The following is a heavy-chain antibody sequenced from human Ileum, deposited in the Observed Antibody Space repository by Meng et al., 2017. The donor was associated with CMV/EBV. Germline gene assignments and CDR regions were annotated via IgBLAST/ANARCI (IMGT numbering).Heavy chain of an antibody. CDR2: VHYTETT. D-gene: IGHD2-2*01. J-gene: IGHJ4*02. Sequence: VQRQEPGPGLGKPQETRALTCTVLSASIISGRHFWGWIRQAPGKGLEWIATVHYTETTHYNPSLRSRITISVDTAKNQISLKVSSLTAADTAIYYCAADISTAWFYYWGQGSLVTVSS. CDR3: AADISTAWFYY. CDR1: SASIISGRHF. V-gene: IGHV4-39*07.